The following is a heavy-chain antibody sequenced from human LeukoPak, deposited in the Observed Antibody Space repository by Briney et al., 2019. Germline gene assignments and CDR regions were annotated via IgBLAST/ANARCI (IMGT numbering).Heavy chain of an antibody. J-gene: IGHJ4*02. CDR2: IYTSGST. CDR3: ARDLTFGGVIVTPFDY. V-gene: IGHV4-4*07. Sequence: KSSETLSLTCTVSGGSISSYYWSWIRQPAGKGLEWIGRIYTSGSTNYNPSLKSRVTMSVDTSKNQFSLKLSSVTAADTAVYYCARDLTFGGVIVTPFDYWGQGTLVTVSS. CDR1: GGSISSYY. D-gene: IGHD3-16*02.